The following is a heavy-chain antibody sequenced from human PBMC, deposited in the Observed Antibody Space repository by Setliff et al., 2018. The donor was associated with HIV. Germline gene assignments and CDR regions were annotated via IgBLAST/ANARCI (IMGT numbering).Heavy chain of an antibody. CDR3: ARDLDIVVVVAATEYGMDV. CDR1: GYTFTGYY. CDR2: INPNSGGT. J-gene: IGHJ6*02. D-gene: IGHD2-15*01. V-gene: IGHV1-2*02. Sequence: ASVKVSCKASGYTFTGYYMHWVRQAPGQGLEWMGWINPNSGGTNYAQKFQGRVTMTRDTSISTAYMELSRLRSDDTAVYYCARDLDIVVVVAATEYGMDVWGQGTTVTVPS.